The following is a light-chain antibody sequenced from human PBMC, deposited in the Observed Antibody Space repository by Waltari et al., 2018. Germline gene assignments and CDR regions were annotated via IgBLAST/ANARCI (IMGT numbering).Light chain of an antibody. Sequence: QSVLTQPPSASGAPGQRCTLSSHGGGSQLGAGYDVHWYRQLPGRAPALLLYGVNNRPSGVPDRFFGSLSGTSASLAITGLQAEDEADYYCQSYDTSLSVVFGGGTKLTV. CDR2: GVN. J-gene: IGLJ2*01. CDR1: GSQLGAGYD. CDR3: QSYDTSLSVV. V-gene: IGLV1-40*01.